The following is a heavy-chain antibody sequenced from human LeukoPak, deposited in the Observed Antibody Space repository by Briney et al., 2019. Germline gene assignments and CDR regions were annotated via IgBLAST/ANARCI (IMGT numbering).Heavy chain of an antibody. J-gene: IGHJ4*02. D-gene: IGHD2/OR15-2a*01. CDR2: IYHGGTT. V-gene: IGHV4-61*08. Sequence: PSETLALTCTVSGASTTSSDYYWSWIRQPPGKGLECIGYIYHGGTTNYNPSLRSRVTISLDTSKNQFSLKLSSVTAADTAVYYCARDDYGIVGFAYWGRELWSPSPQ. CDR3: ARDDYGIVGFAY. CDR1: GASTTSSDYY.